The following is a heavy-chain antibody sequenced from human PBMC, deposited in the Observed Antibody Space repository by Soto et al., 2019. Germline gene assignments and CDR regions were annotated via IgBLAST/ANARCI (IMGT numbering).Heavy chain of an antibody. D-gene: IGHD1-26*01. CDR3: AHRGTSGSLT. CDR2: MYWNGDK. Sequence: QITLQESRPTLVKPTQTLTLTCTFSGFSLNTDGMGVAWIRQSPGKALECLTIMYWNGDKRYSPSLRTRLTMSKGTSENQVVLTMTNMDPVDTGTYYCAHRGTSGSLTWGQGAQVTVSS. J-gene: IGHJ4*02. CDR1: GFSLNTDGMG. V-gene: IGHV2-5*01.